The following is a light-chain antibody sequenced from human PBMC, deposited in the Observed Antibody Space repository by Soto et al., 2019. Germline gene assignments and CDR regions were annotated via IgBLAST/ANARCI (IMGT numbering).Light chain of an antibody. Sequence: QSGLTQPGSVSGSPGQSLTISCTGTSSDVGSQNSVSWYQQHPGKAPKLMIFAVSDRPSGVSNRFSGSKSGNTASLTISGLQAHDEADYYCSSYTGSSALYVFGTGTKVTVL. CDR2: AVS. J-gene: IGLJ1*01. CDR1: SSDVGSQNS. CDR3: SSYTGSSALYV. V-gene: IGLV2-14*01.